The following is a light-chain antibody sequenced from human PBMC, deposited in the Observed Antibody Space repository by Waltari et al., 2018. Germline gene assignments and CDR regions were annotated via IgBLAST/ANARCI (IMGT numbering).Light chain of an antibody. V-gene: IGKV3-20*01. CDR1: QSISRNY. CDR3: QQYDSSPKT. Sequence: EIVLTQSPGTLSLSPGGRATLSCRASQSISRNYLAWYQQKTGQAPRLLIYGPAGRATGIPDRFSGSGSGTDFTLTISGLEPEDFAVYYCQQYDSSPKTFGQGTKVEIK. CDR2: GPA. J-gene: IGKJ1*01.